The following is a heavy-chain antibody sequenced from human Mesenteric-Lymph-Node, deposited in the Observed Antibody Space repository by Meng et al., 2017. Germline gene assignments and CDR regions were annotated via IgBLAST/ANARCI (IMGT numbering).Heavy chain of an antibody. CDR2: INPSDGST. CDR1: GYTFASYY. J-gene: IGHJ5*02. D-gene: IGHD1-26*01. V-gene: IGHV1-46*01. CDR3: ARHSGSFHLTDWLDP. Sequence: ASVKVSCKASGYTFASYYMHWVRQAPGQGLEWMAIINPSDGSTTYAQKFQGRVTLTRDTSTSTFTFYMELSSLRSEDTAMYYCARHSGSFHLTDWLDPWGQGTLVTVSS.